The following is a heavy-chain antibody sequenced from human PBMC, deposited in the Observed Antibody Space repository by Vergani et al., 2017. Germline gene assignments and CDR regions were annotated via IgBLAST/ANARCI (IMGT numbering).Heavy chain of an antibody. Sequence: QVQLQQWGAGLLKPSETLSLTCAVYGGSFSGYYWSWIRQPPGKGLEWIGEINHSGSTNYNPSLNSRVTKSVDKSKNQFSLKLSSVTAADTAVYYCARGGAVAANEDAFDIWGQGTMVTVSS. CDR1: GGSFSGYY. D-gene: IGHD6-19*01. V-gene: IGHV4-34*01. CDR2: INHSGST. J-gene: IGHJ3*02. CDR3: ARGGAVAANEDAFDI.